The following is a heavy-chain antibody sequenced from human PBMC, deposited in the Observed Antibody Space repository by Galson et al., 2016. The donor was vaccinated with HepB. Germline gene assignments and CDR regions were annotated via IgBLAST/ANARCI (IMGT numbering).Heavy chain of an antibody. CDR2: IIDTGIS. J-gene: IGHJ5*02. CDR1: DGSSTGHY. Sequence: SETLSLTCEIHDGSSTGHYWNWIRQPPGRGLEWIGEIIDTGISNYNPSLKTRLTISLDTSKNLLSLNLTSVTAADTAIYYCARGRRTKMTWHYLDPWGQGVLDTVSP. D-gene: IGHD2-21*02. CDR3: ARGRRTKMTWHYLDP. V-gene: IGHV4-34*01.